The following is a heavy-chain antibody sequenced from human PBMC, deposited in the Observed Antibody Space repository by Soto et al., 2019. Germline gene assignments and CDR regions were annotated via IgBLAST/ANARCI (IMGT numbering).Heavy chain of an antibody. CDR1: GFTFSSYA. Sequence: GGSLRLSCAASGFTFSSYAMSWVRQAPGKRLEWVSAISGSGGSTYYADSVKGRFTISRDNSKNTLYLQMNSLRAEDTAVYYCAKPDWDIYYFDYWGQGTLVTVSS. D-gene: IGHD1-26*01. V-gene: IGHV3-23*01. CDR3: AKPDWDIYYFDY. J-gene: IGHJ4*02. CDR2: ISGSGGST.